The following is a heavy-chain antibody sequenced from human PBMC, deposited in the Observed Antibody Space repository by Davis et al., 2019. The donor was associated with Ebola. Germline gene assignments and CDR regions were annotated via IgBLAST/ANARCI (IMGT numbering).Heavy chain of an antibody. CDR2: ISAFNGTT. V-gene: IGHV1-18*01. J-gene: IGHJ4*02. Sequence: AASVKVSCKTSGYTFVNYGFAWVRQAPGQGLECMGWISAFNGTTHYAQRFQGRVIMTTDASTRTAYMELRNLRSDDTAIYYCARAPQREDLHGDFDCWGQGTLLSVSS. CDR1: GYTFVNYG. CDR3: ARAPQREDLHGDFDC. D-gene: IGHD6-25*01.